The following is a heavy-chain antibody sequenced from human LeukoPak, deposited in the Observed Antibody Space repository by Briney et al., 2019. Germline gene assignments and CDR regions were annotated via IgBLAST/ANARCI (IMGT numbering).Heavy chain of an antibody. CDR2: MNPDSGNT. Sequence: ASVKVSCKASGYTFTSYDINWVQQATGQGLEWMGWMNPDSGNTGYAQMFQGRLTMTWNTSISTAYMELSSLRSEDTAVYYCARGRTMLRGVIRSPDFWGQGTLVTVSS. CDR3: ARGRTMLRGVIRSPDF. J-gene: IGHJ4*02. D-gene: IGHD3-10*01. CDR1: GYTFTSYD. V-gene: IGHV1-8*01.